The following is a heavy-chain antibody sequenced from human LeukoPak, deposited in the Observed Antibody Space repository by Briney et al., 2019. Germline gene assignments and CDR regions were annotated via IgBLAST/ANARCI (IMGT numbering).Heavy chain of an antibody. CDR2: ISSSSSYI. CDR1: GFTFSSYS. Sequence: GGSLRLSCAASGFTFSSYSMNWVRQAPGKGLEWVSSISSSSSYIYYADSVKGRFTISRDNAKNSLYLQMNSLRAEDAAVYYCARGIPGAYRIMDVWGQGTKVTVS. V-gene: IGHV3-21*01. CDR3: ARGIPGAYRIMDV. J-gene: IGHJ6*02. D-gene: IGHD2-2*01.